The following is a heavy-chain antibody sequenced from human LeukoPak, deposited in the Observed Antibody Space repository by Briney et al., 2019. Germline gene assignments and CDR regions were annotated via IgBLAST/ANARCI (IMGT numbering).Heavy chain of an antibody. Sequence: PGGSLRLSCAASGFTFSSYAMSWVRQAPGKGLEWVSAISGSGGSTYYADSVKGRFTISRDNSKNTLYLQMNSLRAEDTAVYYCAKSSRPGIAVAATDFDYWAREPWSPSPQ. D-gene: IGHD6-19*01. CDR2: ISGSGGST. V-gene: IGHV3-23*01. CDR3: AKSSRPGIAVAATDFDY. J-gene: IGHJ4*02. CDR1: GFTFSSYA.